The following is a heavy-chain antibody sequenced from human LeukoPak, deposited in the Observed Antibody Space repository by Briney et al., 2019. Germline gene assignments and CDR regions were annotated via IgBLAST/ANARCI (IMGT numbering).Heavy chain of an antibody. CDR3: ATGVEYSSSWYQKNPFDY. V-gene: IGHV4-34*01. CDR1: GGSFSGYY. J-gene: IGHJ4*02. CDR2: INHSGST. D-gene: IGHD6-13*01. Sequence: PSETLSLTCAVYGGSFSGYYWSWIRQPPGKGLEWIGEINHSGSTNYNPSLKSRVTISVDTSKNQFSLKLSSVTAADTAVYYCATGVEYSSSWYQKNPFDYWGQGTLVTVSS.